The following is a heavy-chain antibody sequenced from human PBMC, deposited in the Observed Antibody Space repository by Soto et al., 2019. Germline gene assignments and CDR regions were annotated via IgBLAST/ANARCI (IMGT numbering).Heavy chain of an antibody. D-gene: IGHD2-21*02. CDR3: ARDLWGYCGTDCYPLDV. Sequence: PSETLSLTCSVSGDSISNSYWAWIRQPPGKGLEWIGYISYTGSTVYNPSFKSRVTISVDTSKNQFSLKLNSVTAADTAVYYCARDLWGYCGTDCYPLDVWGQGTTVTVSS. V-gene: IGHV4-59*01. CDR1: GDSISNSY. J-gene: IGHJ6*02. CDR2: ISYTGST.